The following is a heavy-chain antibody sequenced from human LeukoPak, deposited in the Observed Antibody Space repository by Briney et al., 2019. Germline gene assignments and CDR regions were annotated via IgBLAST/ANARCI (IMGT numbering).Heavy chain of an antibody. CDR3: ARHWGFGSSWPLTY. CDR1: GSSFTSYW. V-gene: IGHV5-51*01. CDR2: IYPGDSDT. Sequence: GESLEISRKGSGSSFTSYWIGWVRQMPGKGLEWMGIIYPGDSDTRYSPSFQGQVTISAEKSISTAYLQWSSLNASDTAMYYCARHWGFGSSWPLTYWGQGTLVTVSS. J-gene: IGHJ4*02. D-gene: IGHD6-13*01.